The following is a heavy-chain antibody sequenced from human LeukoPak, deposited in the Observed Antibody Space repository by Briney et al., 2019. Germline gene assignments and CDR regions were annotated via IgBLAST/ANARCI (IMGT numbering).Heavy chain of an antibody. CDR3: VRVHDSSGGIFDY. Sequence: TGGSLRLSCSASRFTFTSYAMHWVRRAPGKGLEYVSAISSTGGSTYYADSVKGRFTISRDNSKNTLYLQMSSLRTEDTAVYYCVRVHDSSGGIFDYWGQGTLVTVSS. D-gene: IGHD6-19*01. CDR2: ISSTGGST. V-gene: IGHV3-64D*06. CDR1: RFTFTSYA. J-gene: IGHJ4*02.